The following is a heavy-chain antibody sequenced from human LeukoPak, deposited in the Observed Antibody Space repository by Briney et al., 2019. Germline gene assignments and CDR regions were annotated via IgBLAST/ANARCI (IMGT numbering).Heavy chain of an antibody. CDR1: GFTFSSYE. D-gene: IGHD1-26*01. J-gene: IGHJ4*02. Sequence: GGSLRLSCAASGFTFSSYEMNWVRQAPGKGLEWVSYISSSGSTMYYADSVKGRFTISRDNAKNSLYLQMNSLRAEDTAVYYCARARIVGAMDYWGQGTLVTVSS. CDR2: ISSSGSTM. V-gene: IGHV3-48*03. CDR3: ARARIVGAMDY.